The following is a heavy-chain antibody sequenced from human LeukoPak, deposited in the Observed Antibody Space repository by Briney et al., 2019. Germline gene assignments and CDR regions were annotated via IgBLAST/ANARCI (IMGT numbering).Heavy chain of an antibody. J-gene: IGHJ5*02. V-gene: IGHV1-69*13. CDR2: IIPIFGTA. D-gene: IGHD2-2*01. CDR1: GGTFSSYA. CDR3: ARDRGPPGYCSSTSCYGFDP. Sequence: GASVKVSCKASGGTFSSYAISWVRQAPGQGLEWMGGIIPIFGTANYAQKFQGRVTITADESTSTAYMELSSLRSEDTAVYYCARDRGPPGYCSSTSCYGFDPWGQGTLVTVSS.